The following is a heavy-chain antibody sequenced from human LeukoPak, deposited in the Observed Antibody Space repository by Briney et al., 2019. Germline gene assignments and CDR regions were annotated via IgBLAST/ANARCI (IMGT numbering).Heavy chain of an antibody. Sequence: SETLSLTCTVSGGSISSYYWSWIRQPPGKGLEWIGYIYYSGGTNYNPSLKSRVTISVDTSKNQFSLKLRSVTAADTAVYYCARVTGYDWESFYDYWGQGILVTVSS. CDR2: IYYSGGT. J-gene: IGHJ4*02. D-gene: IGHD5-12*01. V-gene: IGHV4-59*01. CDR3: ARVTGYDWESFYDY. CDR1: GGSISSYY.